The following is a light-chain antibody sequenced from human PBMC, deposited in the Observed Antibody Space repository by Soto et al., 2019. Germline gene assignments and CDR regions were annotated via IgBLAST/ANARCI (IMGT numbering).Light chain of an antibody. CDR3: QKYNSAPQT. Sequence: DIQMTQSPSSLSASAGDRVTITCRASQGISNYLAWYQQKPGKVPKLLIYDASTLPSGVPSRFSGSGSGTDFTLTISSLQPEDVATYYSQKYNSAPQTFGQGTKVEIK. CDR1: QGISNY. V-gene: IGKV1-27*01. J-gene: IGKJ1*01. CDR2: DAS.